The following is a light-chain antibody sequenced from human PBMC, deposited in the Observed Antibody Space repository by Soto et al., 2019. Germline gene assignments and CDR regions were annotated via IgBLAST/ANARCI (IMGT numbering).Light chain of an antibody. CDR3: QTRYSTPIN. CDR1: TSISSR. V-gene: IGKV1-39*01. CDR2: AES. J-gene: IGKJ5*01. Sequence: QVTQSPCTCSVWVGAIVKITSRATTSISSRLDWYQKKPGKDPKILIYAESSLQSGVPSRFSGSGSGTDFTLTISSLQPEDFAPSYCQTRYSTPINCGKGQRRAIK.